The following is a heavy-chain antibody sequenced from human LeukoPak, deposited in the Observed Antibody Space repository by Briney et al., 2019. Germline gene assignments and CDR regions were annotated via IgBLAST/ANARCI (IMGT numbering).Heavy chain of an antibody. CDR1: AFTFSNYW. CDR2: IKHEGSVK. CDR3: ARDVGAFDI. J-gene: IGHJ3*02. V-gene: IGHV3-7*04. Sequence: PGGPLRLSCAASAFTFSNYWMAWVRQAPGKGLEWVANIKHEGSVKYYVDSVKGRFTISRDNAKNSLYLQMNSLRAEDTAVYYCARDVGAFDIWGQGTMVTVSS.